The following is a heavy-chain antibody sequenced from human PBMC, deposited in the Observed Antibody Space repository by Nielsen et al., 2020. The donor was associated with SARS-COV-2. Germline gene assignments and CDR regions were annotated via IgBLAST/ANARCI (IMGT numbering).Heavy chain of an antibody. D-gene: IGHD2/OR15-2a*01. CDR2: INPSGGST. CDR3: ASNSMPRSSMDV. V-gene: IGHV1-46*01. Sequence: ASVKVSCKATGYTFTSYYMHWVRQAPGQGLEWMGIINPSGGSTSYAQKFQGRVTMTRDTSTSTVYMELSSLRSEDTAVYYCASNSMPRSSMDVWGQGTTVTVSS. CDR1: GYTFTSYY. J-gene: IGHJ6*02.